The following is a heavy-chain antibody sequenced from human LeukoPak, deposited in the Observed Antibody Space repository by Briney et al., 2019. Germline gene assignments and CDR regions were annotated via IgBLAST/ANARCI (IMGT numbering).Heavy chain of an antibody. CDR1: GGTFSSYA. CDR3: AREYGDDSSGYSPYNWFDP. D-gene: IGHD3-22*01. Sequence: ASVKVSCKASGGTFSSYAISWVRQAPGQGLEWMGRIIPILGIANYAQKFQGRVTIIADKSTSTAYMELSSLRSEDTAVYYCAREYGDDSSGYSPYNWFDPWGQGTLVIVSP. J-gene: IGHJ5*02. CDR2: IIPILGIA. V-gene: IGHV1-69*04.